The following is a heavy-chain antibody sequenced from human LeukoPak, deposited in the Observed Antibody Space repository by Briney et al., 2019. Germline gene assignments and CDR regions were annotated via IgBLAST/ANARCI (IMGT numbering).Heavy chain of an antibody. CDR3: ARGTLKAAATDFDY. Sequence: GGSLRLSCAASGFIFSNFEMNWVRQAPGKGLEWVSGINWNGGSTSYADSVKGRFTISRDNAKNSLYLQMNSLRAEDTALYYCARGTLKAAATDFDYWGQGTLVTVSS. J-gene: IGHJ4*02. V-gene: IGHV3-20*04. CDR1: GFIFSNFE. D-gene: IGHD6-13*01. CDR2: INWNGGST.